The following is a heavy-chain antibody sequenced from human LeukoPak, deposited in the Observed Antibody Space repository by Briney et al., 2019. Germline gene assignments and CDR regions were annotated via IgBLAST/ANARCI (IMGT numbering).Heavy chain of an antibody. D-gene: IGHD6-13*01. CDR2: ISGSGGST. Sequence: GRSLRLSCAASGFTFSSYAMSWVRQAPGKGLEWVSAISGSGGSTYYADSVKGRFTISRDNSKNTLYLQMNSLRAEDTAVYHCAKDPQYSSSLYFDYWGQGTLVTVSS. CDR1: GFTFSSYA. CDR3: AKDPQYSSSLYFDY. V-gene: IGHV3-23*01. J-gene: IGHJ4*02.